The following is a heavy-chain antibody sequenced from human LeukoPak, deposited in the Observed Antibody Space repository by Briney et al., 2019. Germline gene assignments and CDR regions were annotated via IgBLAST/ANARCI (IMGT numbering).Heavy chain of an antibody. D-gene: IGHD6-19*01. J-gene: IGHJ4*02. V-gene: IGHV3-74*01. Sequence: GGSLRLSCAASGFTFSSYWMHWVRQAPGKGLVWVSRINSDGSSTSYADSVKGRFTISRDNAKNTLYLQMNSLRAEDTAVYYCAGALRIAVAGASDFDYWGQGTLVTVSS. CDR2: INSDGSST. CDR1: GFTFSSYW. CDR3: AGALRIAVAGASDFDY.